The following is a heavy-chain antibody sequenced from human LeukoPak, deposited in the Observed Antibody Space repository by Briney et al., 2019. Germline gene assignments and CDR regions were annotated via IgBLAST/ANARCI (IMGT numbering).Heavy chain of an antibody. CDR3: TVAPGDY. D-gene: IGHD2-21*01. Sequence: ASVKVSCKASGYTFTGYYMHWVRQAPGQGLEWMGWINPNSGGTNYAQKFQGRVTLTRDTSISTVYMELTTLTSDDTALYYCTVAPGDYWGQGTLVSVSA. J-gene: IGHJ4*02. CDR2: INPNSGGT. V-gene: IGHV1-2*02. CDR1: GYTFTGYY.